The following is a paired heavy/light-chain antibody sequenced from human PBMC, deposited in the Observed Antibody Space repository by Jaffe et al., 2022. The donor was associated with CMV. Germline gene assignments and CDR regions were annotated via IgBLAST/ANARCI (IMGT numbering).Heavy chain of an antibody. Sequence: EVQLLESGGGLVQPGGSLTLSCAGSGFSFSSYAMTWVRQAPGKGLEWVSVISGSDGRIDYADSVKGRFTISRDNSKNTLYLQMNSLRAEDTAVYYCAKCGSYYYDFWSGFFYYSDYWGQGTLVTVSS. D-gene: IGHD3-3*01. CDR3: AKCGSYYYDFWSGFFYYSDY. V-gene: IGHV3-23*01. J-gene: IGHJ4*02. CDR1: GFSFSSYA. CDR2: ISGSDGRI.
Light chain of an antibody. Sequence: DIVMTQSPDSLAVSLGERATINCKSSQTVLYTSNNKNYLAWYQQKPGQPPKLLISWASTRESGVPDRFSGSGSWTDFTLTISSLQAEDVAVYYCQQYYTTPQTFGQGTKVEIK. J-gene: IGKJ1*01. V-gene: IGKV4-1*01. CDR2: WAS. CDR1: QTVLYTSNNKNY. CDR3: QQYYTTPQT.